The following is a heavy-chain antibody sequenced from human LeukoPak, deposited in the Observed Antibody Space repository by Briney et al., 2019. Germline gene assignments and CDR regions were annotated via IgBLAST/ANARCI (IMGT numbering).Heavy chain of an antibody. CDR2: IIPIFGTA. CDR1: GGTFSSYA. CDR3: ASALTTNYDFWSGYHRRPFDY. D-gene: IGHD3-3*01. J-gene: IGHJ4*02. V-gene: IGHV1-69*05. Sequence: ASVKVSCKASGGTFSSYAISWVRQAPGQGLEWMGGIIPIFGTANYAQKFQGRVTITTDESTSTAYMELSSLRSEDTAVYYCASALTTNYDFWSGYHRRPFDYWGQGTLVTVSS.